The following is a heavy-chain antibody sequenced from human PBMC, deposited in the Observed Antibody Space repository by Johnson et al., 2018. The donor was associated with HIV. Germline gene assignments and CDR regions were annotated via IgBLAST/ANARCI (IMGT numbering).Heavy chain of an antibody. CDR3: ARSFRDYEEDTFDI. CDR2: IRYDGSNK. V-gene: IGHV3-30*02. D-gene: IGHD4-17*01. CDR1: GFTFSSYG. J-gene: IGHJ3*02. Sequence: QVQLVESGGGLVQPGGSLRLSCAASGFTFSSYGMHWVRQAPGKGLEWVAFIRYDGSNKYYADSVKGRFTISRDNAKNSLYLQMNSLRAEDTAVYYCARSFRDYEEDTFDIWGQGTMVTVSS.